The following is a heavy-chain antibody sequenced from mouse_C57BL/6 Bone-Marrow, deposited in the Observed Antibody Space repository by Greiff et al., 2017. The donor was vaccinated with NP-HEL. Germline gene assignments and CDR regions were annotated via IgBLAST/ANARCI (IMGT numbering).Heavy chain of an antibody. Sequence: EVKLVESGEGLVKPGGSLKLSCAASGFTFSSYAMSWVRQTPEKRLEWVAYISSGGDYIYYADTVKGRFTISRDNARNTLYLQMSSLKAEDTAMYYCTRTHDEAGGWYFDVWGTGTTVTVSS. CDR2: ISSGGDYI. J-gene: IGHJ1*03. CDR1: GFTFSSYA. CDR3: TRTHDEAGGWYFDV. V-gene: IGHV5-9-1*02.